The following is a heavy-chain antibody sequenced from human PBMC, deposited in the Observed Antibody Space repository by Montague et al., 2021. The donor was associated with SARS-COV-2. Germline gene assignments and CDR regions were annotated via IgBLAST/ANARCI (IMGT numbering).Heavy chain of an antibody. V-gene: IGHV4-61*01. CDR2: IHYSGTT. CDR3: ARGAPGY. Sequence: SETLSLTCTVSGGSVSSATGYWSWIRQPPGKGLEWIGYIHYSGTTSYKSSLKSRVSLSLDTSKNQFSLNLTSVTAADTAVYYCARGAPGYWGQGTLVTVSS. J-gene: IGHJ4*02. CDR1: GGSVSSATGY.